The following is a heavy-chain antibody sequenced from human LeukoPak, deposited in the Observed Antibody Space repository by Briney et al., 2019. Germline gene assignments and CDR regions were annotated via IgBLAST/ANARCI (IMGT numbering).Heavy chain of an antibody. CDR3: ARTDYYYYMDV. Sequence: GGSLRLSCAASGFTFSSYVMSWVRQAPGKGLEWVSAISGSGGSTYYADSVKGRFTISRDNAKNSLYLQMNSLRAEDTAVYYCARTDYYYYMDVWGKGTTVTVSS. CDR1: GFTFSSYV. CDR2: ISGSGGST. J-gene: IGHJ6*03. V-gene: IGHV3-23*01.